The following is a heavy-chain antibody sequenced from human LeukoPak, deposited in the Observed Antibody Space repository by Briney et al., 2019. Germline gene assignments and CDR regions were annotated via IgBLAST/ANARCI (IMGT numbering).Heavy chain of an antibody. CDR1: GGSISSYY. D-gene: IGHD6-13*01. CDR2: IYTSGST. V-gene: IGHV4-4*07. Sequence: PSETLSLTCTVSGGSISSYYWSWIRQPAGKGLEWIGRIYTSGSTNYNPSLKSRATMSVDTSKNQFSLKLSSVTAADTAVYYCARDLREFIAAAGYYYYYGMDVWGQGTTVTVSS. J-gene: IGHJ6*02. CDR3: ARDLREFIAAAGYYYYYGMDV.